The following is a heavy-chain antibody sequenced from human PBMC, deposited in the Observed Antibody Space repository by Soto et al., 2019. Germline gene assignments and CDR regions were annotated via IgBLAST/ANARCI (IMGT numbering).Heavy chain of an antibody. CDR2: VYYRGRS. CDR3: VSQRTSVLTQAYFDY. Sequence: SETLSLTCTVSGGSVSNSNYYWGWIRQSPGKGLEWIGSVYYRGRSYSKSSVKSRVTISVDTSKNQFSLNLNSVTASDTAVYFCVSQRTSVLTQAYFDYWGPGALVTVS. V-gene: IGHV4-39*01. J-gene: IGHJ4*02. CDR1: GGSVSNSNYY. D-gene: IGHD2-8*01.